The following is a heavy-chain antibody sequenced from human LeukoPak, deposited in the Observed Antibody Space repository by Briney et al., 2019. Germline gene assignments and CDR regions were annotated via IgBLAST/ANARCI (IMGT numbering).Heavy chain of an antibody. J-gene: IGHJ1*01. Sequence: PSETLSDSRTVSGGSISSYCGSWIRQPPGKGLEWIGYIYYSGRTKYNPSLKSRVTISVDTSKNQFSLKLSSVTAADTAVYYCARHTDDLGSFLHWCQGTLVTVSS. CDR3: ARHTDDLGSFLH. CDR2: IYYSGRT. D-gene: IGHD6-13*01. CDR1: GGSISSYC. V-gene: IGHV4-59*08.